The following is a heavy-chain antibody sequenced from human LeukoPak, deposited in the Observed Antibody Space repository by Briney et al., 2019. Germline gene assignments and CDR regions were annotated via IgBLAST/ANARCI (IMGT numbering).Heavy chain of an antibody. CDR3: ARDMGRLLWFGELSPSYYYYGMDV. Sequence: ASVTVSCTASGYSFSTYDINWVRQAPGQGLEWMGWMNPKSGNTGYAQNFQGRVTMTRNTSISTAYMELRSLRSDDTAVYYCARDMGRLLWFGELSPSYYYYGMDVWGQGTTVTVSS. CDR2: MNPKSGNT. J-gene: IGHJ6*02. CDR1: GYSFSTYD. V-gene: IGHV1-8*01. D-gene: IGHD3-10*01.